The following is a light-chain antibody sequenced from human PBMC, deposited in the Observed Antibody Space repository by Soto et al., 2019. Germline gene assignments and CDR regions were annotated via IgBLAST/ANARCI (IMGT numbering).Light chain of an antibody. CDR3: QQLNTYPVT. V-gene: IGKV1-9*01. CDR2: AAS. J-gene: IGKJ4*01. Sequence: SLSASVGDSVTITCRASQGISRYLSWYQQKPGRAPKLLISAASTLQSGVPARFSGSGSGTDFTLSITSLQPEDFATYYCQQLNTYPVTFGGGTKVDIK. CDR1: QGISRY.